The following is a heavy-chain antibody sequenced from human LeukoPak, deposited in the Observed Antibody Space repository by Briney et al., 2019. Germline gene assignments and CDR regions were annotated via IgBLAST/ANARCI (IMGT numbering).Heavy chain of an antibody. J-gene: IGHJ6*03. CDR2: INHSGST. CDR1: GGSFSGYY. D-gene: IGHD6-6*01. Sequence: SSETLSLTCAVYGGSFSGYYWSWIRQPPGEGLEWIGEINHSGSTNYNPSLKSRVTISVDTSKNQFSLKLSSVTAADTAVYYCARRPDYYYYYYMDVWGKGTTVTISS. CDR3: ARRPDYYYYYYMDV. V-gene: IGHV4-34*01.